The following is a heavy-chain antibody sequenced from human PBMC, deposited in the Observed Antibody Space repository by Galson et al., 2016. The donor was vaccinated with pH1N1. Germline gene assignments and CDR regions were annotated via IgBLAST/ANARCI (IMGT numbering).Heavy chain of an antibody. CDR3: AREGRSDYGDYDGNYYGMDV. CDR1: GFTFNEYG. Sequence: SLRLSCAASGFTFNEYGMNWVRQAPGKGLEWVSGVIWNGSTIYYADSVKGRFTVSRGNAKNSLYLQMNSLRAEDTAVYYCAREGRSDYGDYDGNYYGMDVWGQGTTVTVSS. D-gene: IGHD4-17*01. J-gene: IGHJ6*02. CDR2: VIWNGSTI. V-gene: IGHV3-20*04.